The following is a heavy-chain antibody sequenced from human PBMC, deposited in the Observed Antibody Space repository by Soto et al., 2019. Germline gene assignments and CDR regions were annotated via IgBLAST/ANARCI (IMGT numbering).Heavy chain of an antibody. Sequence: PGGSLRLSCAASGFTFSSYGMHWVRQAPGKGLEWVSFICYDGSNKYYADSVKGRFTISRDNAKNSLYLQMNSLRAEDTAVYYCARARDIVATMSPRPYYMDVWGKGTTVTVSS. CDR3: ARARDIVATMSPRPYYMDV. CDR1: GFTFSSYG. CDR2: ICYDGSNK. J-gene: IGHJ6*03. V-gene: IGHV3-33*01. D-gene: IGHD5-12*01.